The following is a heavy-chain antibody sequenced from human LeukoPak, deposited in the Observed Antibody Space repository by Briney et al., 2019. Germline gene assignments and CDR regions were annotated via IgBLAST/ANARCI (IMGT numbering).Heavy chain of an antibody. J-gene: IGHJ5*02. D-gene: IGHD3-10*01. CDR1: GGSISSYC. CDR2: IYYSGST. V-gene: IGHV4-59*01. CDR3: AREYVLLWFGESYNWFDP. Sequence: SETLSLTCTVSGGSISSYCWSWIRQPPGKGLEWIGYIYYSGSTNYNPSLKSRVTISVDTSKNQFSLKLSSVTAADTAVYYCAREYVLLWFGESYNWFDPWGQGTLVTVSS.